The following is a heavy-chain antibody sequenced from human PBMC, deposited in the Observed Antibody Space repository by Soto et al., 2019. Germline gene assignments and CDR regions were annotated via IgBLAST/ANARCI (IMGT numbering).Heavy chain of an antibody. CDR3: VRDLLGSGGHFDY. CDR1: GFTFSDYA. Sequence: PGGSLRLSCAVSGFTFSDYAMTWVRQAPGKGLEWVSGITGSGGLTYYADIVKGRFTVSRDNSRNTLYLQMNSLRAEDTAVYHCVRDLLGSGGHFDYWGQGTLVTVSS. D-gene: IGHD7-27*01. V-gene: IGHV3-23*01. CDR2: ITGSGGLT. J-gene: IGHJ4*02.